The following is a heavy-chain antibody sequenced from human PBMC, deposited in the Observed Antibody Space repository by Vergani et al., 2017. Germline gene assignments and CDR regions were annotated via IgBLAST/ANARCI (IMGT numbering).Heavy chain of an antibody. D-gene: IGHD2-2*01. CDR2: IYHSGST. J-gene: IGHJ4*02. V-gene: IGHV4-30-2*01. Sequence: QLQLQESGSGLVKPSQTLSLTCAVSGGSISSGGYSWSWIRQPPGKGLEWIGYIYHSGSTYYNPSLKSRVTISVDRSKNQFSLKLSSVTAADTAVYYCARVRRGLVQAAFDYWGQGTLVTVSS. CDR3: ARVRRGLVQAAFDY. CDR1: GGSISSGGYS.